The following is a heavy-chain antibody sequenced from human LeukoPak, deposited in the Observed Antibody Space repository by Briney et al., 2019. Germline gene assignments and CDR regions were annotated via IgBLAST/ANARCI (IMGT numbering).Heavy chain of an antibody. CDR2: VNHSGYT. Sequence: SQTLSLTCGVSGTSFTSYYWSWIRQTPGKGLEWIGEVNHSGYTNMNPSLKSRVTISVDTSKNQFSLMMTSVTAADTAAYFCARMTTGHDYLGQGTLVTVSS. CDR3: ARMTTGHDY. V-gene: IGHV4-34*01. D-gene: IGHD4-17*01. CDR1: GTSFTSYY. J-gene: IGHJ4*02.